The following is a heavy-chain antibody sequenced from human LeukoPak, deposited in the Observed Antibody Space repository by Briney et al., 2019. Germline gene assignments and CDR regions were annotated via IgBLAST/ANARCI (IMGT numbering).Heavy chain of an antibody. CDR3: AREGGYYFDY. CDR2: IISIFGTA. CDR1: VGTFSSYA. D-gene: IGHD3-16*01. V-gene: IGHV1-69*05. Sequence: SVKVSCKASVGTFSSYAISWVRQAPGRGREWMGRIISIFGTANYAQKFQGRVTFNTDEYTSTAYRDARSLICEDMGVLLCAREGGYYFDYWGQGTLVTVSS. J-gene: IGHJ4*02.